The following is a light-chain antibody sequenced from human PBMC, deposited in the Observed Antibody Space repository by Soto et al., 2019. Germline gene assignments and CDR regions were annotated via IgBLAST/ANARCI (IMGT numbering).Light chain of an antibody. CDR3: QQYGSSPYT. CDR1: QRINSNY. J-gene: IGKJ2*01. V-gene: IGKV3-20*01. CDR2: GAS. Sequence: VLTPSPGPMPLSPEARAQLSCGASQRINSNYLAWYQQKPGQAPRLLISGASSRATDTPDRFSGSGSGTDFTLTIAGLEAEDFAVYFCQQYGSSPYTFGQGTKVDIK.